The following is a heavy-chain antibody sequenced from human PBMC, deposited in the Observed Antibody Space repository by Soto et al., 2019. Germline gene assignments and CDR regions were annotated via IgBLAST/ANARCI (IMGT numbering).Heavy chain of an antibody. J-gene: IGHJ3*02. CDR1: GGTFSSYA. CDR2: IIPIFGTA. D-gene: IGHD3-10*01. CDR3: ATFASSRYYYGSGSYLDAIDI. Sequence: ASVKVSCKASGGTFSSYAISWVRQAPGQGLEWMGGIIPIFGTANYAQKFQGRVTITADESTSTAYMELSSLRSEDTAVYYCATFASSRYYYGSGSYLDAIDIPGQGTIVTVSS. V-gene: IGHV1-69*13.